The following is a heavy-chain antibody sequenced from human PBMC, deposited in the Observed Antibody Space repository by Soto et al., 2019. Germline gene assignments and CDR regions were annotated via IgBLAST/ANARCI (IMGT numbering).Heavy chain of an antibody. D-gene: IGHD3-22*01. CDR1: GYTLTELS. V-gene: IGHV1-24*01. CDR3: ATATPPYYYDSSGPRGAFDI. J-gene: IGHJ3*02. CDR2: FDPEDGET. Sequence: ASVKVSCKVSGYTLTELSMHWVRQAPGKGLEWMGGFDPEDGETIYAQKFQGRVTMTEDTSTDTAYMELSSLRSEDTAVYYCATATPPYYYDSSGPRGAFDIWGQGTMVTVS.